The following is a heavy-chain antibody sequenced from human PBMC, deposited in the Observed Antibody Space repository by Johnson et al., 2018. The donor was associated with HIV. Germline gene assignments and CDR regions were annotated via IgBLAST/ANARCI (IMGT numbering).Heavy chain of an antibody. CDR3: ASGEDYGGNYGAFDI. CDR2: ISSNGGST. V-gene: IGHV3-64*04. D-gene: IGHD4-23*01. J-gene: IGHJ3*02. Sequence: QVQLVESGGGLVQPGGSLRLSCAASGFTFSSYAMHWVRQAPGKGLEYVSAISSNGGSTYYANSVKGRFTISRDNSKNTLYLQMNSLRAEDTAVYYCASGEDYGGNYGAFDIWGQGTMVTVSS. CDR1: GFTFSSYA.